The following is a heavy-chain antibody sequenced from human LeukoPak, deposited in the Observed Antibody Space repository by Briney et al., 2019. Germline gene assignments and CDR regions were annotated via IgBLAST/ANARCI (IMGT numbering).Heavy chain of an antibody. CDR1: GFTVSSNY. D-gene: IGHD6-13*01. Sequence: GGSLRLSCAASGFTVSSNYMSWVRQAPGKGLEWVSVIYSGGSTYYADSVKGRFTISRDNSKNTLYLQMNSLRAEDTAVYYCAKKRYSSSWYGAFDIWGQGTMVTVSS. CDR3: AKKRYSSSWYGAFDI. CDR2: IYSGGST. J-gene: IGHJ3*02. V-gene: IGHV3-53*01.